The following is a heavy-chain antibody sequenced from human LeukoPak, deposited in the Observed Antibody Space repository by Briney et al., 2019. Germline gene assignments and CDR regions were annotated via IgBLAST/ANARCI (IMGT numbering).Heavy chain of an antibody. D-gene: IGHD5-12*01. J-gene: IGHJ4*02. CDR1: GFTFSRYW. CDR2: IQQDGREK. V-gene: IGHV3-7*01. Sequence: GGSLRLSCAASGFTFSRYWLTWVRHAPGKGLEWVSNIQQDGREKHYVDSVKGRFTISRDNAKNSLYLQMDSLRAEDTAVYYCARDSYQWIRFLHYLDYWGQGSLVTVSS. CDR3: ARDSYQWIRFLHYLDY.